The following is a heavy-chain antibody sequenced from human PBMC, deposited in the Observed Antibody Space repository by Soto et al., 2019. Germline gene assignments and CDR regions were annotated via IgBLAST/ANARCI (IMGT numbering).Heavy chain of an antibody. J-gene: IGHJ4*02. Sequence: GGSLRLSCAASGFTFSNAWMSWIRQAPGKGLEWVGRIKSKTDGGTTDYAAPVKGRFTFSRGNSKNTLYLQMNSLRVEDTAVYYCVKESSGWYDGYFDYWGQGXLVTVSS. V-gene: IGHV3-15*01. CDR3: VKESSGWYDGYFDY. CDR2: IKSKTDGGTT. CDR1: GFTFSNAW. D-gene: IGHD6-19*01.